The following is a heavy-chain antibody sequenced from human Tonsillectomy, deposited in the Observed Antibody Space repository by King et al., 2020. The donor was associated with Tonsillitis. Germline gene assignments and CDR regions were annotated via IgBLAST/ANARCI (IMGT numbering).Heavy chain of an antibody. CDR1: GFTFSDYG. CDR3: ANLPIDSFDI. V-gene: IGHV3-33*05. J-gene: IGHJ3*02. Sequence: VQLVESGGGVVQPGRSLRLSCAASGFTFSDYGMHWVRRAPGKGLECVASLSHDGRNKYYGDSVKGRFTISRDNSKNTLYLQMNSLRVEDTAVYYCANLPIDSFDIWGQGTMVTVSS. CDR2: LSHDGRNK.